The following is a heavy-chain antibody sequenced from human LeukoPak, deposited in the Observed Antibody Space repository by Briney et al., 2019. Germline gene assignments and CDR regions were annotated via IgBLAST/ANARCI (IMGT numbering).Heavy chain of an antibody. Sequence: SETLSLTCTVSGGSISSYYWSWIRQPPVKGLEWIGYIYYRGTTNYNPSLKSRVTISVDTSKNQFSLKLSSVTAADTAVYYCARGVYIAAAQYGYWGQGTLVTVSS. D-gene: IGHD6-13*01. J-gene: IGHJ4*02. CDR3: ARGVYIAAAQYGY. CDR1: GGSISSYY. CDR2: IYYRGTT. V-gene: IGHV4-59*01.